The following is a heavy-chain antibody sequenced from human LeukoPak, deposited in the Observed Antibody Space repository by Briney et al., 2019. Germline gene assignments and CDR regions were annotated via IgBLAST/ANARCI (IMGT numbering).Heavy chain of an antibody. D-gene: IGHD3-9*01. CDR3: TKDILTGYYISGFDS. Sequence: GGSLRLSCAASGFTFSSYAMSWIRQAPGKGLEWVSAITGSGGSTDYADSVKGRFTISRDNSKNTLYLQMNSLRAEDTALYYCTKDILTGYYISGFDSWGQGTLVTVSS. V-gene: IGHV3-23*01. CDR1: GFTFSSYA. J-gene: IGHJ5*01. CDR2: ITGSGGST.